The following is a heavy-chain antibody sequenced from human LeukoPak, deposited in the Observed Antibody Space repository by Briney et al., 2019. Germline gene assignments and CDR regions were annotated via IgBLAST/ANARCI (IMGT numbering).Heavy chain of an antibody. CDR2: INHSGST. V-gene: IGHV4-34*01. CDR1: GGSFSGYY. CDR3: ARGPSPDY. J-gene: IGHJ4*02. Sequence: SETLSLTCAVYGGSFSGYYWSWIRQPPGKGLEWIGEINHSGSTNYNPSLKSRVTISVDTSKNLFSLKLSSVTAADTAVYYCARGPSPDYWGQGTLVTVSS.